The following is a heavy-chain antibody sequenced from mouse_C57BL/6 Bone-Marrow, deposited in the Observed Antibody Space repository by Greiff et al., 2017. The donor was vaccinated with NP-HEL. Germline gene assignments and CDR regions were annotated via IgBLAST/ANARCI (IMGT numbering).Heavy chain of an antibody. CDR3: ARATY. Sequence: VQLQQPGAELVRPGTSVKLSCKASGYTFTSYWMHWVKQRPGQGLEWIGVIDPSDSYTNYNQKFKGKATLTVDTSSSTAYMQLSSLTSEDSAVYYCARATYWGQGTTRTVAS. CDR2: IDPSDSYT. D-gene: IGHD1-1*01. CDR1: GYTFTSYW. V-gene: IGHV1-59*01. J-gene: IGHJ2*01.